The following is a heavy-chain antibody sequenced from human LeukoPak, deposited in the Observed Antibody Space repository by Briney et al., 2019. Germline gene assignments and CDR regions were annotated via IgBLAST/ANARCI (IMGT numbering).Heavy chain of an antibody. D-gene: IGHD6-19*01. CDR1: GFTFSNAW. J-gene: IGHJ4*02. Sequence: NSGGSLRLSCAASGFTFSNAWMSWVRQAPGKGLEWVGRIKSKTDGGTTDYAAPVKGRFTISRDDSKNTLYLQMNSLKTEDTAVYYCTTDLPLYGQWLVHEFYWGQGTLVTVSS. V-gene: IGHV3-15*01. CDR2: IKSKTDGGTT. CDR3: TTDLPLYGQWLVHEFY.